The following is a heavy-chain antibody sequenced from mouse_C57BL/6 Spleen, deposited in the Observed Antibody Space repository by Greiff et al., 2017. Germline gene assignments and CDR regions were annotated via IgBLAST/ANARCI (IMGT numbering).Heavy chain of an antibody. CDR3: AAYYSNPLDY. V-gene: IGHV1-26*01. CDR1: GYTFTDYY. D-gene: IGHD2-5*01. CDR2: INPNNGGT. Sequence: EVQLQQSGPELVKPGASVKISCKASGYTFTDYYMNWVKQSHGKSLEWIGDINPNNGGTSYNQKFKGKATLTVDKSSSTAYMELRSLTSEDSAVYYCAAYYSNPLDYWGQGTTLTVSS. J-gene: IGHJ2*01.